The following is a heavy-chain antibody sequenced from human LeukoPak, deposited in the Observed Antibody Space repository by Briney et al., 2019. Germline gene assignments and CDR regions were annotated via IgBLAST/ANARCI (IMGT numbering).Heavy chain of an antibody. V-gene: IGHV4-34*01. CDR2: INHSGST. CDR3: ARFLAGAGSFDS. CDR1: GGSFSGYY. D-gene: IGHD6-13*01. Sequence: SETLSLTCAVYGGSFSGYYWSWIRQPPGKGLEWIGEINHSGSTNYNPSLKSRVTISVDTSKNQFSLRLISMTAADTAVYYCARFLAGAGSFDSWGQGTLVSVSS. J-gene: IGHJ4*02.